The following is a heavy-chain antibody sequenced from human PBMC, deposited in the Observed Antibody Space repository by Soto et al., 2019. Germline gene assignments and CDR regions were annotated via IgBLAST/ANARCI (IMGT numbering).Heavy chain of an antibody. Sequence: EVQLLESGGGLVQPGGSLRLSCAASGFTFSSYAMRWVRQAPGKGLEWVSAISGSGGSTYYADSVKGRFTISRDNSKNTLYLQMTSLRVEDTAVYYCARRGSGSYYDYWGQGTLVTVSS. D-gene: IGHD1-26*01. J-gene: IGHJ4*02. V-gene: IGHV3-23*01. CDR1: GFTFSSYA. CDR3: ARRGSGSYYDY. CDR2: ISGSGGST.